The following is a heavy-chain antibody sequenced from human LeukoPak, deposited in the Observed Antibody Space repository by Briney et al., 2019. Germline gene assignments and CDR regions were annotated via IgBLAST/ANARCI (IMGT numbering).Heavy chain of an antibody. J-gene: IGHJ4*02. CDR3: ARGLATTPSDY. CDR1: GFTFSSYE. CDR2: ISSSGSTI. V-gene: IGHV3-48*03. Sequence: GGSLRLSCAASGFTFSSYEMNWVRQAPGKGLEWVSYISSSGSTIYYADSVKGRFTISRDNAKNSLYLQMNSLRAEDTVVYYCARGLATTPSDYWGQGTLVTVSS. D-gene: IGHD5-24*01.